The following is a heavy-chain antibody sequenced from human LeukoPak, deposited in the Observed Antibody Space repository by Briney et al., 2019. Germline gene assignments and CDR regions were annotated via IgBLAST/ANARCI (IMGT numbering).Heavy chain of an antibody. V-gene: IGHV1-69-2*01. J-gene: IGHJ4*02. CDR1: GYTFTDYY. Sequence: GASVKVSCKASGYTFTDYYMHWVPQAPGKGLEWMGRVDPEDGETIYAEKFQGRVTITADTSTDTAYMELSSLRSEDTAVYYCATAPLAASRDYWGQGTLVTVSS. CDR2: VDPEDGET. D-gene: IGHD6-25*01. CDR3: ATAPLAASRDY.